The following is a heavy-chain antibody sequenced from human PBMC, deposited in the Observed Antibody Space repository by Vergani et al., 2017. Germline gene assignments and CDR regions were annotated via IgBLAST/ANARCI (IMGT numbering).Heavy chain of an antibody. J-gene: IGHJ3*01. D-gene: IGHD2-21*01. CDR3: ARDGGEYDKDALDV. V-gene: IGHV4-61*02. CDR2: IYTSGAT. CDR1: GGSFSTGGQS. Sequence: QVQLQESGPGLVKTSQTLSLTCTVSGGSFSTGGQSWTWLRQSAGKGLEWIGRIYTSGATNYNPSLRSRAIMSVDASKNQFSLKLTSLTAADTAVYYCARDGGEYDKDALDVWGQGTKVTVTS.